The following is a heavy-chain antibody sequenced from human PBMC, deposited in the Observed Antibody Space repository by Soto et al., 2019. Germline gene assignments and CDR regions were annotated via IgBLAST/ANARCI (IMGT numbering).Heavy chain of an antibody. J-gene: IGHJ5*02. CDR2: VGTYNGTT. V-gene: IGHV1-18*01. CDR1: GYTFGNYG. CDR3: ARYYYDSSGYDNWCDP. D-gene: IGHD3-22*01. Sequence: QVRLVQSGAEVKKPGASVKVSCKASGYTFGNYGISWVRKAPGQGLEWVGWVGTYNGTTDSAQKFQGRVTLTTDMSTSTAYMELRRLTSDDTAVYYCARYYYDSSGYDNWCDPWGQGTQVTVSS.